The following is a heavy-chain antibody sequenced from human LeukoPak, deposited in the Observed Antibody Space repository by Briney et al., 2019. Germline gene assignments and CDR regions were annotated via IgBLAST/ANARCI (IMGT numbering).Heavy chain of an antibody. CDR1: GYTFTGYY. D-gene: IGHD3-22*01. V-gene: IGHV1-2*02. Sequence: GASVKVSCKASGYTFTGYYMHWVRQAPGQGLEWMGWINPNSGGTNYAQKFQGRVTMTRDTSISTAYMELSRLRSDDTAVYYCARTTNYYDSSFDYWGQGTLVTVSS. CDR2: INPNSGGT. J-gene: IGHJ4*02. CDR3: ARTTNYYDSSFDY.